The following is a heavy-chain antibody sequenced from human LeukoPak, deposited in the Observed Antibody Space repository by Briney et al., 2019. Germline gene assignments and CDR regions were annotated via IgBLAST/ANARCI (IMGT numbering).Heavy chain of an antibody. D-gene: IGHD3-16*01. CDR2: IESRAGGGSI. CDR3: TTNRKVGAIPYDY. CDR1: GITFSSYW. J-gene: IGHJ4*02. Sequence: PGGSLRLSCADSGITFSSYWMNWIRQAPGKGLEWVGRIESRAGGGSIYYATPVKGRFIISRDDSRNVLYVQMNSLKIEDTAVYYCTTNRKVGAIPYDYWGQGALVTVSS. V-gene: IGHV3-15*04.